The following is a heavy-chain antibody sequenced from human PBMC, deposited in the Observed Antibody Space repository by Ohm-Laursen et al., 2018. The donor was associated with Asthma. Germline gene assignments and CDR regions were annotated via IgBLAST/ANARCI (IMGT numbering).Heavy chain of an antibody. V-gene: IGHV3-30*03. D-gene: IGHD3-3*01. Sequence: RSLRLSCAASGFTFSSYGMHWVRQAPGKGLEWVAVISYDGSNKYYADSVKGRFTISRDNSKNTLYLQMNSLRAEDTAVYYCASFGWGYYFDYWGQGTLVTVSS. CDR1: GFTFSSYG. J-gene: IGHJ4*02. CDR3: ASFGWGYYFDY. CDR2: ISYDGSNK.